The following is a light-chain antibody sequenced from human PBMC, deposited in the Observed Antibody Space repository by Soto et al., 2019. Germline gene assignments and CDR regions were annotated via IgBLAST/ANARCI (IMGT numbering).Light chain of an antibody. J-gene: IGKJ2*01. V-gene: IGKV4-1*01. Sequence: DIVMTQSPDSLAVSLGERATINCKSSQSLLYTSNNKNYLAWYQQKPGQPPKLLIYWASTRESGVPDRFSGSGSGTDFTLTISSLQAEDVAVFYCQQYYNTPYTFGQGTKLDIK. CDR2: WAS. CDR3: QQYYNTPYT. CDR1: QSLLYTSNNKNY.